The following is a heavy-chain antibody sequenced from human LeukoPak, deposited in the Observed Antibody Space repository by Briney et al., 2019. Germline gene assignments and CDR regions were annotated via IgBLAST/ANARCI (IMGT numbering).Heavy chain of an antibody. CDR2: IWGDGSTK. J-gene: IGHJ3*02. Sequence: GWSLRLSCAASGFTFSSFGMHWVRQAPGKGLEWVAVIWGDGSTKKYVDSVKGRFTISRDNSKNTLYLEMNSLRAEDTAVYYCARDQGGAPFDMWGQGTMVTVSS. CDR1: GFTFSSFG. CDR3: ARDQGGAPFDM. D-gene: IGHD3-16*01. V-gene: IGHV3-33*01.